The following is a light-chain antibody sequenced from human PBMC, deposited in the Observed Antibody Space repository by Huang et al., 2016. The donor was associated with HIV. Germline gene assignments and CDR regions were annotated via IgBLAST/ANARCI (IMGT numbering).Light chain of an antibody. Sequence: EIVMTQSPATLSVSPGERATLPCRASQSVSSNLAWYQQKPGQAPRLLIYGASTRATGIPARFSGSGSGTEFTLTISSLQSEDFAVYYCQQYNNWPITFGQGTRLGIK. CDR1: QSVSSN. CDR3: QQYNNWPIT. J-gene: IGKJ5*01. V-gene: IGKV3-15*01. CDR2: GAS.